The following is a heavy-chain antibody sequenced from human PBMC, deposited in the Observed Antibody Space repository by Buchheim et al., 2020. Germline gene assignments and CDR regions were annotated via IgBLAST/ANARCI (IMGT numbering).Heavy chain of an antibody. D-gene: IGHD2-2*01. CDR1: GFTFSSYG. J-gene: IGHJ4*02. CDR2: ISYDGSNK. Sequence: QVQLVESGGGVVQPGRSLRLSCAASGFTFSSYGMHWVRQAPGKGLEWVAVISYDGSNKYYADSVKGRFTISRDNSKNTLYLQMNSLRAEDTAVYYCAKDVYYCSSTSCYFERYFDYWGQGTL. V-gene: IGHV3-30*18. CDR3: AKDVYYCSSTSCYFERYFDY.